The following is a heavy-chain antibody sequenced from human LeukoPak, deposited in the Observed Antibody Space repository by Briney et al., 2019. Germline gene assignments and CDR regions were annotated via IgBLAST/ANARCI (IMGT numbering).Heavy chain of an antibody. D-gene: IGHD3-3*01. CDR3: ATKWDITIFRVVNTYGMDV. Sequence: ASVKVSCKVSGYTLTELSMHWVRQAPGKGLEWMGGFDPEDGETIYAQKFQGRATMTEDTSTDTAYMELSSLRSEDTAVYYCATKWDITIFRVVNTYGMDVWGQGTTVTVSS. CDR1: GYTLTELS. CDR2: FDPEDGET. V-gene: IGHV1-24*01. J-gene: IGHJ6*02.